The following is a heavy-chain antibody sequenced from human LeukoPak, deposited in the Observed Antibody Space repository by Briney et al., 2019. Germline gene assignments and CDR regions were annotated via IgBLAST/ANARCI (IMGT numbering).Heavy chain of an antibody. D-gene: IGHD3-10*01. CDR1: GGTFSSYA. J-gene: IGHJ3*02. V-gene: IGHV1-69*13. CDR2: IIPIFGTA. Sequence: GASVKVSCKASGGTFSSYAISWVRQAPGQGLEWMGGIIPIFGTANYAQKFQGRVTITADESTSTAYMELSSLRSEDTAVYYCARDSRRGYGSGSYGAFDIWGQGTMVTVSS. CDR3: ARDSRRGYGSGSYGAFDI.